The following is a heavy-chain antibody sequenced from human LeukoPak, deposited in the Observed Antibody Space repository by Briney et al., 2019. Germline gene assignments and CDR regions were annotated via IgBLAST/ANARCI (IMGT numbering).Heavy chain of an antibody. V-gene: IGHV3-23*01. J-gene: IGHJ4*02. CDR3: ARATIDYYDSSGSYWGPYYFDY. Sequence: GGSLRLSCAASGFTFSSYAMSWVRQAPGKGLEWVSAISGSGGSTYYADSVKGRFTISRDNSKNTLYLQMNSLRAEDTAVYYCARATIDYYDSSGSYWGPYYFDYWGQGTLVTVSS. CDR2: ISGSGGST. D-gene: IGHD3-22*01. CDR1: GFTFSSYA.